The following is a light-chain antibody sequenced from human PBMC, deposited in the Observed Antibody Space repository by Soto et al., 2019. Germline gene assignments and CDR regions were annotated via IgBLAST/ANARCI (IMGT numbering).Light chain of an antibody. Sequence: EFVWTQYPGTLSLSPGESATLSCSASQSVYSYLAWYQQKPGQAPRLVIYDSTNRATGIPARFSGSGSGTEFNLTISSLQSEDFGVYYCQQYNKWPAEIPVGQVTRL. CDR3: QQYNKWPAEIP. CDR2: DST. CDR1: QSVYSY. J-gene: IGKJ5*01. V-gene: IGKV3-11*01.